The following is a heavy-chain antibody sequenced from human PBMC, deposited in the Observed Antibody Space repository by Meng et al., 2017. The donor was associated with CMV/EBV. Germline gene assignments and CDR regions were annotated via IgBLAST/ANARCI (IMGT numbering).Heavy chain of an antibody. Sequence: LKGAGPHLVKPHPAPPLTCPFSWFSLRTSGVGVGWIRQPPGKALEWLALIYWDDDKRYSPSLKSRLTITKDTSKNQVVLTMTNMDPVDTATYYCAHLDTAKLHFDYWGQGTLVTVSS. CDR2: IYWDDDK. V-gene: IGHV2-5*02. J-gene: IGHJ4*02. D-gene: IGHD5-18*01. CDR3: AHLDTAKLHFDY. CDR1: WFSLRTSGVG.